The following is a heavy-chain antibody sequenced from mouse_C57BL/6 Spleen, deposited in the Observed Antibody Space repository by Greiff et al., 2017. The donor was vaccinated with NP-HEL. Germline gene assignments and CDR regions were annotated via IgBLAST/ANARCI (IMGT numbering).Heavy chain of an antibody. CDR3: ARNLQVAYALEY. CDR1: GFSLTSYG. CDR2: IWRGGST. V-gene: IGHV2-2*01. D-gene: IGHD6-1*01. Sequence: QVQLKESGPGLVQPSQSLSITCTVSGFSLTSYGVPWVRQSPGKGLEWLGVIWRGGSTYYNAAFISRMTIRTDNSKSQVSFNLNSLHADDTAIYFCARNLQVAYALEYWGQGTSVTVSS. J-gene: IGHJ4*01.